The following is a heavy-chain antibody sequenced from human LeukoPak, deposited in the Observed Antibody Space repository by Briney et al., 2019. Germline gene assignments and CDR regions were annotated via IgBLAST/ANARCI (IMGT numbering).Heavy chain of an antibody. J-gene: IGHJ4*02. CDR3: ARDRDGYF. D-gene: IGHD5-24*01. CDR2: ITGSGRST. V-gene: IGHV3-23*01. Sequence: GGSLRLSCAASGFTFSSYGMHWVRQAPGKGLEWVSSITGSGRSTHYADSVRGRFTISRDNSNNTLFLQMHSLRVEDTAVYYCARDRDGYFWGQGTLVTVSS. CDR1: GFTFSSYG.